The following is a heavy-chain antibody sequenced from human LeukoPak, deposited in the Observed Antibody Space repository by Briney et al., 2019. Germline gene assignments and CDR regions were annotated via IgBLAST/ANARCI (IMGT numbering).Heavy chain of an antibody. Sequence: RGSLRLSCAASGFTFSSYAMSWVRQAPGQGLEGVSGISGNGGSTYYADPLKGRFTITRDNSKNTLYLHMNSLRAEDTAVYNCAKGPDYDSSGYWAEPTENDAFDIWGQGTMVTVSS. CDR3: AKGPDYDSSGYWAEPTENDAFDI. CDR1: GFTFSSYA. CDR2: ISGNGGST. J-gene: IGHJ3*02. V-gene: IGHV3-23*01. D-gene: IGHD3-22*01.